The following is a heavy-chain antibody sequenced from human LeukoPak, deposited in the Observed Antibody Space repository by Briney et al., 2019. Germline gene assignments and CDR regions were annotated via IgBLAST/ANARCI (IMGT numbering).Heavy chain of an antibody. Sequence: PSETLSLTCTVSGGSISSGSYYWSWIRQPAGKGLEWIGRIYTSGSTNYNPSLKSRVTISVDTSKNQFSLKLSSVTAADTAVYYCARGYCSGGSCRYTFYYYYMDVWGKGTTVTVSS. CDR2: IYTSGST. CDR1: GGSISSGSYY. J-gene: IGHJ6*03. CDR3: ARGYCSGGSCRYTFYYYYMDV. V-gene: IGHV4-61*02. D-gene: IGHD2-15*01.